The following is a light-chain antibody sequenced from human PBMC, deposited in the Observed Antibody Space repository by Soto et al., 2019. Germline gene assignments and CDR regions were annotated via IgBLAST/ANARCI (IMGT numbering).Light chain of an antibody. CDR3: QQYESSLT. Sequence: EIVMTQSPATLSVSPGERAPLSCRASQSVSSNLAWYQQKPGQAPRLLIYGASTRATGIPDRFSGSGSGTDFTLTISRLEPEDFGVYYCQQYESSLTFGGGTKVDIK. J-gene: IGKJ4*01. CDR2: GAS. V-gene: IGKV3-15*01. CDR1: QSVSSN.